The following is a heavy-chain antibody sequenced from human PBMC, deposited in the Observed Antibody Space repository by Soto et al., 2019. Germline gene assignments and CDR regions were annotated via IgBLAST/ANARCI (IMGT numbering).Heavy chain of an antibody. V-gene: IGHV1-18*01. Sequence: ASVKVSCKASGYTFTSYGISWVRQAPGRGLEWMGWISAYNGNTNYAQKLQGRVTMTTDTSTSTAYMELRSLRSDDTAVYYCARGIAAAGKGWFDPWGQGTLVTVSS. CDR2: ISAYNGNT. CDR3: ARGIAAAGKGWFDP. J-gene: IGHJ5*02. D-gene: IGHD6-13*01. CDR1: GYTFTSYG.